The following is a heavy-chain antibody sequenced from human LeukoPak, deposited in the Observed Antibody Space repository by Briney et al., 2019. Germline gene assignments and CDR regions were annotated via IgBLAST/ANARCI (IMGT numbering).Heavy chain of an antibody. CDR3: ATSNHVPPALGYFDS. J-gene: IGHJ4*02. D-gene: IGHD1-14*01. CDR1: GDTFTSSY. Sequence: GASVKGSCKASGDTFTSSYMHWGRQAPGQGREWVGVINPRGGTTIYAQKFQGRVTMTTDTSTNTPCMDLRSLRSDDPAVYYCATSNHVPPALGYFDSWGQGTLVTVSS. V-gene: IGHV1-46*01. CDR2: INPRGGTT.